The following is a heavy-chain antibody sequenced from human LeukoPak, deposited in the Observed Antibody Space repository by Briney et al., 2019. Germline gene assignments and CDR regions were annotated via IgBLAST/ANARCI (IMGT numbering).Heavy chain of an antibody. CDR1: GYTFTGYY. Sequence: ASVKVSCKASGYTFTGYYMHRVRQAPGQGLEWMGRINPNSGGTNYAQKFQGRVTMTRDTSISTAYMELSSLRSDDSAVYYCARVSEWLGFYFDYWGRATLVTVSS. CDR3: ARVSEWLGFYFDY. D-gene: IGHD6-19*01. V-gene: IGHV1-2*06. J-gene: IGHJ4*02. CDR2: INPNSGGT.